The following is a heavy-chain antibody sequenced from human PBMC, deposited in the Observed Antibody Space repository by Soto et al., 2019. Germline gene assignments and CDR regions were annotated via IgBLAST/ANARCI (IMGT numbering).Heavy chain of an antibody. V-gene: IGHV3-64*02. CDR3: ARGPSTAATWIDY. Sequence: GGSLRLSCAASGFNFSNYAMHWVRQAPGKGLEYVSAISDNGGTTYYADSVKGRFTISRDNSKNTLYIQMGSLRAEDLAVYYCARGPSTAATWIDYWCQGSLVTVSS. D-gene: IGHD6-25*01. CDR2: ISDNGGTT. CDR1: GFNFSNYA. J-gene: IGHJ4*02.